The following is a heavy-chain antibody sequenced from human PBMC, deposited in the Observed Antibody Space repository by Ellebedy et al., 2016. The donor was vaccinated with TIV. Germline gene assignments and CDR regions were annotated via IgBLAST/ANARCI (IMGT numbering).Heavy chain of an antibody. CDR3: ARGVTAIPVSYFQH. CDR1: GYTFTSYG. J-gene: IGHJ1*01. D-gene: IGHD2-21*02. V-gene: IGHV1-69*06. Sequence: SVKVSCXASGYTFTSYGISWVRQAPGQGLEWMGGIIPIFGTANYAQKFQGRVTITADKSTSTAYMELSSLRSEDTAVYYCARGVTAIPVSYFQHWGQGTLVTVSS. CDR2: IIPIFGTA.